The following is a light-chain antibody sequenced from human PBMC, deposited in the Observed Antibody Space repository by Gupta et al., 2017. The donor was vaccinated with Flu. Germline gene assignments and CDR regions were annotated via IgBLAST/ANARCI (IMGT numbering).Light chain of an antibody. CDR2: GNS. Sequence: QSVLTQPPSVSGAPGQRVTIPCTESSPNIGAGYDVHWYQQLPGTAPKLLIYGNSNRPSGVPDRFSGSKSGTSASLAITGLQAEDEADYYCQSYDSSLSGSGVFGTGTKVTVL. CDR1: SPNIGAGYD. J-gene: IGLJ1*01. CDR3: QSYDSSLSGSGV. V-gene: IGLV1-40*01.